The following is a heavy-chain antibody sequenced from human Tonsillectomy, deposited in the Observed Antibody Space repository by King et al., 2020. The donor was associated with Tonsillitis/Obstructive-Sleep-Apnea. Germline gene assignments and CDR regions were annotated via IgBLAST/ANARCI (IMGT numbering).Heavy chain of an antibody. V-gene: IGHV3-21*01. J-gene: IGHJ6*03. D-gene: IGHD6-6*01. CDR1: GFTFSSYS. CDR3: ARAKSLDMDV. CDR2: ISSSSSYI. Sequence: VQLVESGGGLVKPGGSLRLSCAASGFTFSSYSMNWVRQAPGKGLEWGSSISSSSSYIYYADSVKGRFTIYRDNAKNSLYLQMNSLRAEDTAVYYCARAKSLDMDVWGKGTTVTVSS.